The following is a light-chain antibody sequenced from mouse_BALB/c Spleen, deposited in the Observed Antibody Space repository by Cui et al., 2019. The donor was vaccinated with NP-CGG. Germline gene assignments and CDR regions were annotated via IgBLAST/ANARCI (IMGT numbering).Light chain of an antibody. CDR1: TGAVTTSNY. CDR2: GTN. J-gene: IGLJ1*01. CDR3: ALWYSNHWV. Sequence: QAVVTQESALTTSPGETVTLTCRSSTGAVTTSNYANWVQAKPDHLFTGLIGGTNNRAPGVPARFSGSLTGDKAALTITGAQTEDEAIYFCALWYSNHWVFGGGTKLTAL. V-gene: IGLV1*01.